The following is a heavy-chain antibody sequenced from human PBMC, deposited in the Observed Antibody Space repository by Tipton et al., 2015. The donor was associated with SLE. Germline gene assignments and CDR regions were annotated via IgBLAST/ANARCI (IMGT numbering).Heavy chain of an antibody. V-gene: IGHV4-59*01. Sequence: TLSLTCTVSGGSIGNYYWSWIRQPPGKGLEWIAYVHYSLATSYNPSLKSRVTISMYTSKNQFYLQMSSGTAADAAVYYCSRDYSSLEYWGPGSLVSVSS. D-gene: IGHD5-18*01. J-gene: IGHJ4*01. CDR1: GGSIGNYY. CDR3: SRDYSSLEY. CDR2: VHYSLAT.